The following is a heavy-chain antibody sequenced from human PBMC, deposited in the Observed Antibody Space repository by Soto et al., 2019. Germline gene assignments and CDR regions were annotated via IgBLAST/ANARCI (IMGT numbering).Heavy chain of an antibody. Sequence: PSETLSLTCTVSGGSISSYYWSWIRQPPGKGLEWIGYIYYSGSTNYNPSLKSRVTISVDTSKNQFSLKLSSVTAADTAVYYCAREHDYGDYVLDYWGQGTLVTVSS. D-gene: IGHD4-17*01. J-gene: IGHJ4*02. CDR3: AREHDYGDYVLDY. CDR1: GGSISSYY. V-gene: IGHV4-59*01. CDR2: IYYSGST.